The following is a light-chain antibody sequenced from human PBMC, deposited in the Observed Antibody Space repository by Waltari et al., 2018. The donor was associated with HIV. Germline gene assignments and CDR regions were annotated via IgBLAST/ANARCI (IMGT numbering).Light chain of an antibody. CDR2: QNK. CDR1: KLGDKY. V-gene: IGLV3-1*01. CDR3: QAWDSSTRGL. J-gene: IGLJ2*01. Sequence: SYELTQPPSMSVSPGQTASITCSGDKLGDKYVCWYQQKPGQSPVLVIYQNKKRPSGIPERSSGSNSGNTGTLTISGTQAVDEADYYCQAWDSSTRGLFGGGTKLTVL.